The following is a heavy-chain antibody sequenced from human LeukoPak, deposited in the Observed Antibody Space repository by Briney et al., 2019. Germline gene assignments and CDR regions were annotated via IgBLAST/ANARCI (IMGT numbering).Heavy chain of an antibody. CDR3: ARRVLSSSSFVDY. V-gene: IGHV4-59*01. Sequence: SETLSLTCTVSGGSISSYYWSWIRQPPGKGLEWIGYIYYSGSTNYNPSLKSRVTISVDASKNQFSLKLSSVTAADTAVYYCARRVLSSSSFVDYWGQGTLVTVSS. CDR2: IYYSGST. J-gene: IGHJ4*02. D-gene: IGHD6-6*01. CDR1: GGSISSYY.